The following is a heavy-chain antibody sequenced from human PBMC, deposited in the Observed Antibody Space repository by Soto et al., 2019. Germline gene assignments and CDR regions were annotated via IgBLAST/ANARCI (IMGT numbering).Heavy chain of an antibody. CDR3: ARGGYYDYIWGSYRSKWDY. V-gene: IGHV1-8*01. CDR1: GYTFTSYD. CDR2: MNPNSGNT. J-gene: IGHJ4*02. D-gene: IGHD3-16*02. Sequence: QVQLVQSGAEVKKPGASVKVSCKASGYTFTSYDINWVRQATGQGLEWMGWMNPNSGNTGYAQKFQGRVTMTRNNSVSTAYMELSSLRSEDTSVYYCARGGYYDYIWGSYRSKWDYCGQGTLVTVSS.